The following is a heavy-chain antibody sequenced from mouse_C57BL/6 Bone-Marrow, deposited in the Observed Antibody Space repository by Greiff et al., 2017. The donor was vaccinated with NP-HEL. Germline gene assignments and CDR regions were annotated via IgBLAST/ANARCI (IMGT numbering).Heavy chain of an antibody. J-gene: IGHJ3*01. CDR3: TTNGVAWFAY. D-gene: IGHD1-1*02. Sequence: EVHLVESGAELVRPGASVKLSCTASGFNIKDDYMHWVKQRPEQGLEWIGWIDPENGDTEYASKFQGKATITADTSSNTAYLQLSSLTSEDTAVYYCTTNGVAWFAYWGQGTLVTVSA. CDR1: GFNIKDDY. CDR2: IDPENGDT. V-gene: IGHV14-4*01.